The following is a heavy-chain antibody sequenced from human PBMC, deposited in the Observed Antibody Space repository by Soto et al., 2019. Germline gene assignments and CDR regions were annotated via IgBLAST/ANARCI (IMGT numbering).Heavy chain of an antibody. CDR3: ARGDYQYSIDY. CDR1: GDSMTSGDYS. V-gene: IGHV4-30-2*01. D-gene: IGHD2-2*01. Sequence: TLSLTCTVSGDSMTSGDYSWSWIRQPPGKGLEWLGYIYRTGNTHYSPSLKSRVSISQDRSKNQLSLELTSVTAADTAVYYCARGDYQYSIDYWGQGTLVTVSS. J-gene: IGHJ4*02. CDR2: IYRTGNT.